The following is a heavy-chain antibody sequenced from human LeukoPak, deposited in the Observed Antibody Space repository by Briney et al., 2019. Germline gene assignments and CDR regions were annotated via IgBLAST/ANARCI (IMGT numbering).Heavy chain of an antibody. CDR3: AKENYDILTGYKGYGMDV. V-gene: IGHV3-9*01. CDR1: GFTFDDYA. CDR2: ISWNSGSI. Sequence: GESLRLSCAASGFTFDDYAMHWVRQAPGKGLEWVSGISWNSGSIGYADSVKGRCTISRDNAKNSLYLQMNSLRAEDTALYYCAKENYDILTGYKGYGMDVWGQGTTVTVSS. J-gene: IGHJ6*02. D-gene: IGHD3-9*01.